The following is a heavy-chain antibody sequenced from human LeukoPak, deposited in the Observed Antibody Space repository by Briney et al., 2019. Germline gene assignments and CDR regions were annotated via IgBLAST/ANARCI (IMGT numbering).Heavy chain of an antibody. V-gene: IGHV3-23*01. CDR3: AKNSGGSGTSPFDY. D-gene: IGHD3-10*01. CDR2: ISDGGSRT. CDR1: GFSFSSYA. Sequence: GGSLRLSCAASGFSFSSYAVSWVRQAPGRGLEWVSGISDGGSRTYYADSVKGRFTISRDNSKNTLYLQMNSLRAEDTAVYYCAKNSGGSGTSPFDYWGQGTLVTVSS. J-gene: IGHJ4*02.